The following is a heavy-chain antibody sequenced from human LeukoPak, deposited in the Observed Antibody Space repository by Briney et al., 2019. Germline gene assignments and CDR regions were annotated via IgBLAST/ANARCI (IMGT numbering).Heavy chain of an antibody. V-gene: IGHV3-7*01. D-gene: IGHD3-9*01. Sequence: PGGSLRLSCAASGFILSDFWMTWVRQAPGKGLEWVANMNQDGNEKRYVDSVKGRFTISRDNAKNLLFLQMNNMRVEDTGVYYCARDVDRRDDPWGQGILVTVSS. CDR2: MNQDGNEK. CDR3: ARDVDRRDDP. CDR1: GFILSDFW. J-gene: IGHJ5*02.